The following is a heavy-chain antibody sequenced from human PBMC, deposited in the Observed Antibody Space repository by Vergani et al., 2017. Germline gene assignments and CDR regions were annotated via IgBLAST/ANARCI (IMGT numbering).Heavy chain of an antibody. CDR3: ARGAPNLGSSVWYEGVFDY. D-gene: IGHD6-19*01. CDR2: INPSGGST. CDR1: GYTFTSYY. Sequence: QVQLVQSGAEVKKPGASVKVSCKASGYTFTSYYMHWVRQAPGQGLEWMGIINPSGGSTSYAQKFQGRVTMTRDTSTSTVYMELSSLRSEDTAVYYCARGAPNLGSSVWYEGVFDYWGQGTLVTVSS. V-gene: IGHV1-46*03. J-gene: IGHJ4*02.